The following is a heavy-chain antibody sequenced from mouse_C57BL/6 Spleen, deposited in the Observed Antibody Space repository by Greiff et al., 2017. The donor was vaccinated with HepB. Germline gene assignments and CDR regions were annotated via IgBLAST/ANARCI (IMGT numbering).Heavy chain of an antibody. V-gene: IGHV14-4*01. CDR1: GFNIKDYY. D-gene: IGHD1-1*01. Sequence: VQLQQSGAELVRPGASVKLSCTASGFNIKDYYMHWVKQRPEQGLEWIGWIDPENGDTDYASKFQGKATITADTTSNTAYLQLSSLTSEDTAVYYCTASLYGSSYWYFDVWGTGTTVTVSS. CDR3: TASLYGSSYWYFDV. J-gene: IGHJ1*03. CDR2: IDPENGDT.